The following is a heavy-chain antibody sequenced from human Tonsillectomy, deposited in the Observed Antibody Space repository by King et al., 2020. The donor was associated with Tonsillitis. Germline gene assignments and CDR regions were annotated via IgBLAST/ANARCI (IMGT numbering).Heavy chain of an antibody. CDR1: GFTFSNYV. CDR2: ISGSGGTT. CDR3: AKEGRPVGASPGYYGMDV. J-gene: IGHJ6*02. Sequence: VQLVESGGGLVQPGGSLRLSCAASGFTFSNYVLNWVRQAPGKGLEWVSAISGSGGTTFYADSVKGRFTISRDNSKNTLYLQMNSLRAEDTAVYYCAKEGRPVGASPGYYGMDVWGQGTTVTVSS. D-gene: IGHD1-26*01. V-gene: IGHV3-23*04.